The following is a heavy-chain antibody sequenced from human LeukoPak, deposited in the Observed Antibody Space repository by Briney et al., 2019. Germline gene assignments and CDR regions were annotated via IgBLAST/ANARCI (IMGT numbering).Heavy chain of an antibody. V-gene: IGHV3-11*06. Sequence: GGSLRLSCAASGFTFSDYYMSWIRQAPGKGLEWVSYISSSSSYTNYADSVKGRFTISRDNAKNSLYLQMNSLRAEDTAVNYCARGHYEAVAGNGMDVWGKGTTVTVSS. CDR1: GFTFSDYY. CDR2: ISSSSSYT. D-gene: IGHD6-19*01. J-gene: IGHJ6*04. CDR3: ARGHYEAVAGNGMDV.